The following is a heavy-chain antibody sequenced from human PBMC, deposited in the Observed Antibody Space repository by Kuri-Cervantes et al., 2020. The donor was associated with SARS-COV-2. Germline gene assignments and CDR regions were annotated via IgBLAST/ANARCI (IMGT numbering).Heavy chain of an antibody. J-gene: IGHJ4*02. Sequence: GESLKISCKGSGYSFTSYWMHWVRQAPGKGLVWVSRINSDGSSTSYADSVKGRFTISRDNAKNSLYLQMNSLRAEDTAVYYCARDPTQNPRYDFWSGYYTYYFDYWGQGTLVTVSS. V-gene: IGHV3-74*01. CDR2: INSDGSST. CDR3: ARDPTQNPRYDFWSGYYTYYFDY. CDR1: GYSFTSYW. D-gene: IGHD3-3*01.